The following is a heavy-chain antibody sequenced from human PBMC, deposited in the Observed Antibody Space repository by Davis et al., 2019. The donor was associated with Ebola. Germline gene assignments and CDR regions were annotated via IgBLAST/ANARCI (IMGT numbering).Heavy chain of an antibody. CDR1: VDRVSNNIGA. CDR2: TYYRFKWYN. J-gene: IGHJ6*02. CDR3: ARDVVLEWLSEWNGLYGMDV. V-gene: IGHV6-1*01. D-gene: IGHD3-3*01. Sequence: QTLSLTRVISVDRVSNNIGAWNWLRHSPSRGLEWLGRTYYRFKWYNDYAVSVKSRITINPDTSKNQFSLQLNSVTPEDTAVYYCARDVVLEWLSEWNGLYGMDVWGQGTTVTVSS.